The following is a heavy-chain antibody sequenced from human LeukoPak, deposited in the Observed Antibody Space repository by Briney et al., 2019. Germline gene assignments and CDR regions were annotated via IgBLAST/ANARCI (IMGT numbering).Heavy chain of an antibody. D-gene: IGHD2-21*02. Sequence: GGSLRLSCAAPGFTVDGYAVHWVRQAPGKGLEWVSRADSTGTYYADSVKGRFTISTDNNRNSLYLQMNSLTIEDTAFYYCAKDRWSSGSDSTGMEVWGQGTTVTVSS. CDR2: ADSTGT. J-gene: IGHJ6*02. CDR3: AKDRWSSGSDSTGMEV. V-gene: IGHV3-43*02. CDR1: GFTVDGYA.